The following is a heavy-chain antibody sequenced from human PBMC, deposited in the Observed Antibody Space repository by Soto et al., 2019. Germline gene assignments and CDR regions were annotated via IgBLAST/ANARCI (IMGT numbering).Heavy chain of an antibody. CDR1: GFTFSSYG. D-gene: IGHD6-19*01. CDR3: ARETNLAVAGPPDY. J-gene: IGHJ4*02. Sequence: PGGSLRLSGAASGFTFSSYGMHWVRQAPGKGLEWVAVIWYDGSNKYYADSVKGRFTISRDNSKNTLYLQMNSLRAEDTAVYYCARETNLAVAGPPDYWGQGTLVTVSS. V-gene: IGHV3-33*01. CDR2: IWYDGSNK.